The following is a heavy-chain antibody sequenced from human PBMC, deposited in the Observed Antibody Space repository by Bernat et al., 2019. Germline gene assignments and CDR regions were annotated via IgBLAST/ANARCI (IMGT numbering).Heavy chain of an antibody. CDR1: GFTFSSYG. CDR3: ARDPSGSYSLDY. V-gene: IGHV3-33*01. D-gene: IGHD3-10*01. CDR2: IWYDGSNK. J-gene: IGHJ4*02. Sequence: QVQLVASGGGVVQPGRSLRLSCAASGFTFSSYGMHWVRLAPGKGLEWVAAIWYDGSNKYYADSVKGRFTISRDNSKNTLYLQMNSLRAEDTAVYYCARDPSGSYSLDYWGQGTLVTVSS.